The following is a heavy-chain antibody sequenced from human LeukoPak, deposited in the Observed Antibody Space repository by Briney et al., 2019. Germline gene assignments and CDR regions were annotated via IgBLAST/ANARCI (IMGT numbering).Heavy chain of an antibody. CDR3: ARGYYDSSGYYTEFAN. CDR1: GGSISIYY. CDR2: IYTSGST. Sequence: PSDTLSLTCTVSGGSISIYYWSWLRQPAGKGLEWIGRIYTSGSTDYNPSLKSRVTMSVDTSKNKFSLKVTSVTAADTAVYYCARGYYDSSGYYTEFANWGQGTLVTVSS. V-gene: IGHV4-4*07. J-gene: IGHJ4*02. D-gene: IGHD3-22*01.